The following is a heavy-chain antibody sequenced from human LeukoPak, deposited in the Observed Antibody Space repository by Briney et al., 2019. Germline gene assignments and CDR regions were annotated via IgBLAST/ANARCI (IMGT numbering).Heavy chain of an antibody. CDR1: GFTVSSNY. CDR2: IYSGGST. D-gene: IGHD2-2*01. Sequence: GGSLRLSCAASGFTVSSNYMSWVRQAPGKGLEWVSVIYSGGSTYYADSVKGRFTISRDNSKNTLYLQMNSLRAEDTAVYYCARDRCSSTSCYSSGSPMDVWGQGTTVTVSS. J-gene: IGHJ6*02. CDR3: ARDRCSSTSCYSSGSPMDV. V-gene: IGHV3-53*01.